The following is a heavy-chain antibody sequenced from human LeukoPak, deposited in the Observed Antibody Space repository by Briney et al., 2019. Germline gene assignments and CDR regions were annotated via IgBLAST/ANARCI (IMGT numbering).Heavy chain of an antibody. D-gene: IGHD2-8*01. CDR3: ARPVYCTNGVCSDY. J-gene: IGHJ4*02. CDR1: GYTFTSYY. CDR2: INPRGGYT. Sequence: ASVKVSCKASGYTFTSYYMHWVRQAPGKGPEWMGIINPRGGYTTYAQRFQGRVTMTRDTSTSTVYMELSSLRSEDTAVYYCARPVYCTNGVCSDYWGQGTLVTVSS. V-gene: IGHV1-46*01.